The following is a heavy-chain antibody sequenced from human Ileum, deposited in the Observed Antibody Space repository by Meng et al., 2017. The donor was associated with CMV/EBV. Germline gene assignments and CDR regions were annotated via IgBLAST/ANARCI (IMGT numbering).Heavy chain of an antibody. CDR1: GLSVSNDYW. D-gene: IGHD6-19*01. CDR2: VSQDGRT. V-gene: IGHV4-4*02. Sequence: VQLQVSGPRLVTPSGTLSLTCAVSGLSVSNDYWWTWVRQAPGKGLEWIGEVSQDGRTNSNPSLKSRLSMSVDKSKNQFSLNLRSVTAADTASYFCASSSGWWRIDYWGHGTLVTVSS. CDR3: ASSSGWWRIDY. J-gene: IGHJ4*01.